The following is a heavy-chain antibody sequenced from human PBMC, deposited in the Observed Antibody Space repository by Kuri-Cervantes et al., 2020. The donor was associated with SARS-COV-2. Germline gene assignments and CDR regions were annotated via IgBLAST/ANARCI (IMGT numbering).Heavy chain of an antibody. D-gene: IGHD2/OR15-2a*01. CDR1: GFTFGDYA. V-gene: IGHV3-49*04. J-gene: IGHJ4*02. Sequence: SWTASGFTFGDYAMSWVRQAPGKGLEWVGFIRSKAYGGTTEYAASVKGRFTISRDDSKSIAYLQMNSLKTEDTAVYYCTGEDNTSEDPGFDYWGQGTLVTVSS. CDR2: IRSKAYGGTT. CDR3: TGEDNTSEDPGFDY.